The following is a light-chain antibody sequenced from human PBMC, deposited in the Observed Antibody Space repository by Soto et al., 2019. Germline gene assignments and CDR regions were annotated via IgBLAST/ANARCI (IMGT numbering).Light chain of an antibody. Sequence: TVLTQSPATLSLSPGERANLSCKASQSIGNSLGWFQQKPGQAPRLLIDDAFNRATGIPARFTGSGSGSDFTLTIISLEPEDFGVYYCRQRYNWPLTFGGGTKVDIK. J-gene: IGKJ4*01. CDR1: QSIGNS. CDR2: DAF. CDR3: RQRYNWPLT. V-gene: IGKV3-11*01.